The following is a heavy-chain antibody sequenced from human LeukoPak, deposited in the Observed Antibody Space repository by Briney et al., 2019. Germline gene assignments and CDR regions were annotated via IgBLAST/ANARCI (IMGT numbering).Heavy chain of an antibody. D-gene: IGHD3-3*01. J-gene: IGHJ4*02. CDR2: IKQDGSAK. Sequence: PGGSLRLSCAASGFTFSNYWMSWGRQAPGKGLEWVANIKQDGSAKYYVDSVKGRFTISRDNVKNSLYLQMNSLRAEDTAVYYCARDLPYYDFWSGYYPFGYWGQGTLVTVSS. CDR1: GFTFSNYW. V-gene: IGHV3-7*01. CDR3: ARDLPYYDFWSGYYPFGY.